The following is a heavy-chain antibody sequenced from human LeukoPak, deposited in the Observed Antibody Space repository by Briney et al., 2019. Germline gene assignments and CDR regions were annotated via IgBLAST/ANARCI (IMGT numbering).Heavy chain of an antibody. CDR2: IRYDGSNK. CDR1: GFTFSSYG. D-gene: IGHD6-13*01. Sequence: PGGSLRLSCAASGFTFSSYGMHWVRQAPGKGLEWVAFIRYDGSNKYYADSVKGRFTISRDNSKNTLYLQMNSLRAEDTAVYYCAKQVVPPFWYSMYYFDYWGQGTLVTVSS. CDR3: AKQVVPPFWYSMYYFDY. J-gene: IGHJ4*02. V-gene: IGHV3-30*02.